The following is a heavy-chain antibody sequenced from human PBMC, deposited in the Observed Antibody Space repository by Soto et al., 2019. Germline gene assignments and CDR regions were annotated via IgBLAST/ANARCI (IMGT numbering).Heavy chain of an antibody. D-gene: IGHD2-8*01. V-gene: IGHV3-48*03. CDR2: ITSGGTT. J-gene: IGHJ4*02. Sequence: PGGSLRLSCTASGFTFSSYEMTWVRQAPGKGLEWISYITSGGTTYYADSAKGRFTISRDNAKNPLYLHLNSLTAEDTAIYYCARVLYATWYSFDYWGQGTLVTVSS. CDR1: GFTFSSYE. CDR3: ARVLYATWYSFDY.